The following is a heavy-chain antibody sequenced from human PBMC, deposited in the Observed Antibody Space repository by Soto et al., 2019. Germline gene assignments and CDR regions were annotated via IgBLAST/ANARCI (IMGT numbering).Heavy chain of an antibody. CDR3: ARDRVDIVLMVYASFSWFDP. V-gene: IGHV1-69*08. D-gene: IGHD2-8*01. CDR1: GGTFSSCT. CDR2: ITPILGRA. Sequence: SAVKASCKASGGTFSSCTSSLVRQAPGQGLEWMGRITPILGRANYAQKFQGRGTITADKSTSTAYMELSSLRSEDTAVYYCARDRVDIVLMVYASFSWFDPWGQGTLVTVSA. J-gene: IGHJ5*02.